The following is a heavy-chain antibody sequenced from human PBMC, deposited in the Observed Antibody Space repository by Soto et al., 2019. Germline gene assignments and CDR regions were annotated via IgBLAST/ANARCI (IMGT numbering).Heavy chain of an antibody. Sequence: SPTLSLPCAISGDSVSSNSAAWNWIRQSPSRGREWLGRTYYRSKWYNDYAVSVKSRITINPDTSKNQFSLQLNSVTPEDTAVYYCARDNSGFDYYYYGMDVWGQGTTVTVSS. CDR1: GDSVSSNSAA. J-gene: IGHJ6*02. D-gene: IGHD1-26*01. CDR3: ARDNSGFDYYYYGMDV. V-gene: IGHV6-1*01. CDR2: TYYRSKWYN.